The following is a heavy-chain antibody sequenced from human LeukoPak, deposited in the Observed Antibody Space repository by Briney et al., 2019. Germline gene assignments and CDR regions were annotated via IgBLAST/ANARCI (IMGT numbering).Heavy chain of an antibody. J-gene: IGHJ5*02. V-gene: IGHV3-30*04. D-gene: IGHD2-15*01. CDR2: ISYDGSNK. Sequence: PGGSLGLSCAASGFTFSSYAMHWVRQAPGKGLEWVAVISYDGSNKYYADSVKGRFTISRDNSKNTLYLQMNSLRAEDTAVYYCARSPEYCSGGSCSWGQGTLVTVSS. CDR1: GFTFSSYA. CDR3: ARSPEYCSGGSCS.